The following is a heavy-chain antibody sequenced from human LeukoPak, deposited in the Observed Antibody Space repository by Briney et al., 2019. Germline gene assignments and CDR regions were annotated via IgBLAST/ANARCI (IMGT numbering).Heavy chain of an antibody. Sequence: GGSLRLSCAASGFTFSNYWMTWVRQGPGKGLEGVANIKVDESEKYYVDSVRGRFTISRDNAKNSLYLQMNSLRAEDTAVYYCARHGDYHYNSWGQGTLVTVSS. J-gene: IGHJ4*02. D-gene: IGHD4-17*01. CDR3: ARHGDYHYNS. V-gene: IGHV3-7*05. CDR2: IKVDESEK. CDR1: GFTFSNYW.